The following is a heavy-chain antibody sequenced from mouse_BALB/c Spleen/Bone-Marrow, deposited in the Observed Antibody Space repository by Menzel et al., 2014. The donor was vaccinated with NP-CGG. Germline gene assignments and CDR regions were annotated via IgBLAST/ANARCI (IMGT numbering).Heavy chain of an antibody. CDR3: ARGGNWDDFDV. V-gene: IGHV5-17*02. CDR1: GFTFSTFG. D-gene: IGHD4-1*01. J-gene: IGHJ1*01. Sequence: EVQLVESGGGLVQPGGSRKLSCAASGFTFSTFGMHWVRQAPEKGLEWVAYISSGSTAIFYADTLKGRFTISRDNPENTLFLQMTSLRSEDTAMYYCARGGNWDDFDVWGAGTTVTVSP. CDR2: ISSGSTAI.